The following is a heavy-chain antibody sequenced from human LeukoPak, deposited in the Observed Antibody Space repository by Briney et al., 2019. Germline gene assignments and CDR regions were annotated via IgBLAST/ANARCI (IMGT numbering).Heavy chain of an antibody. V-gene: IGHV3-30*18. Sequence: GGSLRLSCAASGFTFSSYGMHWVRQAPGKGLEWVAVISYDGSNKYYADSVKGRFTISRDDSKNTLYLQMSSLRPEDTAVYYCANGGYTSSWYVVDYWGQGTLVTVSS. CDR1: GFTFSSYG. CDR3: ANGGYTSSWYVVDY. D-gene: IGHD6-13*01. J-gene: IGHJ4*02. CDR2: ISYDGSNK.